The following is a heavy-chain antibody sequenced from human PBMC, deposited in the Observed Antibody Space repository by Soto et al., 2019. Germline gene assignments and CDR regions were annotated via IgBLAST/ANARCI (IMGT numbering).Heavy chain of an antibody. Sequence: QVQLVESGGGVVQPGRSLRLSCAASGFTFSTYGMHWVRQAPGKGLEWLAVISYDGRNKYYGDSVKGRFTISRDNSKNTLYLQMNSLRAEDTAVYYCAKGRVTHSSGVDYWGQGTLVTFSS. CDR1: GFTFSTYG. CDR3: AKGRVTHSSGVDY. CDR2: ISYDGRNK. J-gene: IGHJ4*02. V-gene: IGHV3-30*18. D-gene: IGHD6-19*01.